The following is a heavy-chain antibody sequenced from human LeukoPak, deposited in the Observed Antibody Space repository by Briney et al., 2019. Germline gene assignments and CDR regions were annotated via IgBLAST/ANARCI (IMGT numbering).Heavy chain of an antibody. CDR3: APMAADTAMVGMDV. J-gene: IGHJ6*02. CDR1: GFSFSDHY. D-gene: IGHD5-18*01. V-gene: IGHV3-7*05. Sequence: GGSLRLSCAASGFSFSDHYMSWIRQAPGKGLEWVANIKRDGSEKYYVDSVKGRFTISRDNAKNSLYLQMNSLRAADTAVYYCAPMAADTAMVGMDVWGQGTEVTVSS. CDR2: IKRDGSEK.